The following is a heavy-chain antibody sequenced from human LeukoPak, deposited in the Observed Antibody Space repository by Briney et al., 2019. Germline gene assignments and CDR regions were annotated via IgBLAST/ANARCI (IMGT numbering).Heavy chain of an antibody. V-gene: IGHV3-23*01. J-gene: IGHJ6*02. CDR1: GFTFSTFA. CDR2: LSRRCRNT. Sequence: PGGSLRLSCAASGFTFSTFAMNWVRHAPGKGLEWVSGLSRRCRNTCYADSVKGRFTISRDNSKNTLYLQMKGLRAEDTAVYYCARESGQQLVRTNYYYGMDVWGQGATVTV. CDR3: ARESGQQLVRTNYYYGMDV. D-gene: IGHD6-13*01.